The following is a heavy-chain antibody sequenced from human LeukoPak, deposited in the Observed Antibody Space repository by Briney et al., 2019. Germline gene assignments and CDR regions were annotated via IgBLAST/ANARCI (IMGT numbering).Heavy chain of an antibody. V-gene: IGHV3-33*01. Sequence: GRSLRLSCAASGFTFSSYGMHWVRQAPGKGLEWVAVIWYDGSNKYYADSVKGRFTISRDNSKNTLYLQMNSLRAEDTAVYYCAREEGSGSYSFDHWGQGTLVTVSS. CDR1: GFTFSSYG. D-gene: IGHD3-10*01. CDR3: AREEGSGSYSFDH. J-gene: IGHJ4*02. CDR2: IWYDGSNK.